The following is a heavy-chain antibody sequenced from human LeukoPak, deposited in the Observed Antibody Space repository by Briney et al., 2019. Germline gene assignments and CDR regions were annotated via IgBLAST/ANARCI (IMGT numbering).Heavy chain of an antibody. D-gene: IGHD4-17*01. CDR1: GGAFTIHG. CDR2: MNPNSGNT. J-gene: IGHJ4*02. Sequence: GASVKVSCKAYGGAFTIHGINWVRQATGQVLEWMGWMNPNSGNTGYAQKFQGRVTMTRNTSISTAYMELSSLRSEDTAVYYCARGLPTVTTPFDYWGQGTLVTVSS. CDR3: ARGLPTVTTPFDY. V-gene: IGHV1-8*02.